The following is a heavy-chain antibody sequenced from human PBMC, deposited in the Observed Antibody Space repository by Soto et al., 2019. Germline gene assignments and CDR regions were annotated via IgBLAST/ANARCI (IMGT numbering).Heavy chain of an antibody. D-gene: IGHD3-3*01. CDR2: ISGSGGST. V-gene: IGHV3-23*01. Sequence: PGGSLRLSCAASGFTFSSYAMSWVRQAPGKGLEWVSAISGSGGSTYYADSVKGRFTISRDNSKNTLYLQMNSLRAEDTAVYYCAKKIGKSITIFGVVDRGFYYGMDVWGQGTTVTVPS. CDR3: AKKIGKSITIFGVVDRGFYYGMDV. J-gene: IGHJ6*02. CDR1: GFTFSSYA.